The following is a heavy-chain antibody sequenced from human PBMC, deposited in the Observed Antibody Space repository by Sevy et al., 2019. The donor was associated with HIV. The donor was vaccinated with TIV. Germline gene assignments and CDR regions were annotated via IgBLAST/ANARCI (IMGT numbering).Heavy chain of an antibody. D-gene: IGHD4-17*01. CDR1: GFTFRSYA. CDR3: ARDVLYGDYRIDY. J-gene: IGHJ4*02. V-gene: IGHV3-23*01. CDR2: IGGGGGNK. Sequence: GGSLRLSCAASGFTFRSYAMTWVRQAPGKGLEWVSGIGGGGGNKYYAVSVKDRFTVSRDNSKNTLYLRMNSLTVDDTAVYYCARDVLYGDYRIDYWGQGTLVTVSS.